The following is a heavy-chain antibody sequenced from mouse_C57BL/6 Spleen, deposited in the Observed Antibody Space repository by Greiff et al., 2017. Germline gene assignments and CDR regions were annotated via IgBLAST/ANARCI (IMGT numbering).Heavy chain of an antibody. J-gene: IGHJ3*01. CDR1: GYTFTDYE. CDR3: TRVGGYPFAY. D-gene: IGHD2-2*01. Sequence: VQLQQSGAELVRPGASVTLSCKASGYTFTDYEMHWVKQTPVHGLEWIGAIDPETGGTAYNQKFKGKAILTADKSSSTAYMALRSLTSEDSAVYYCTRVGGYPFAYWGQGTLVTVSA. V-gene: IGHV1-15*01. CDR2: IDPETGGT.